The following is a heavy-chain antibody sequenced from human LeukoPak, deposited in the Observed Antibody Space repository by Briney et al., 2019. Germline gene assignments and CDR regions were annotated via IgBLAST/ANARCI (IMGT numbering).Heavy chain of an antibody. Sequence: ASVKVSCKASGYSFGIFGISWVRQAPGQGLEWMGWISANNGNTNYAQNLQGRVTMTTDTSTSTAYMELRSLRSDDTAVYYCAKDPHHYSSSWQPPGYWGQGTLVTVSS. D-gene: IGHD6-13*01. V-gene: IGHV1-18*01. CDR3: AKDPHHYSSSWQPPGY. CDR2: ISANNGNT. J-gene: IGHJ4*02. CDR1: GYSFGIFG.